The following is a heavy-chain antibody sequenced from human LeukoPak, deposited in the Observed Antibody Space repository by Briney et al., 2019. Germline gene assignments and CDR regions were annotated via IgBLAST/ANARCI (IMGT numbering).Heavy chain of an antibody. V-gene: IGHV3-74*01. CDR2: IKTDGSTT. D-gene: IGHD4-17*01. J-gene: IGHJ4*02. CDR1: GFAFSNYW. Sequence: SGGSLRLSCAASGFAFSNYWMHWVRQAPGKGLVWVSRIKTDGSTTNYADSVKGRFTISRDNAKNTVYLQMNSLRGEDTAVYYCARGEINRYGFDFGGQGTLVTVSS. CDR3: ARGEINRYGFDF.